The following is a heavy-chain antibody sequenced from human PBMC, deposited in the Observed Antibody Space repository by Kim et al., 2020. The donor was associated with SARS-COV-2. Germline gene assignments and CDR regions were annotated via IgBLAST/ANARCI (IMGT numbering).Heavy chain of an antibody. CDR2: IWYDGSNK. CDR1: GFTFSSYG. V-gene: IGHV3-33*01. Sequence: GGSLRLSCAASGFTFSSYGMHWVRQAPGKGLEWVAVIWYDGSNKYYADSVKGRFTISRDNSKNTLYLQMNSLRAEDTAVYYCARESSGWYISYYYYGMDVWGQGTTVTVSS. CDR3: ARESSGWYISYYYYGMDV. D-gene: IGHD6-19*01. J-gene: IGHJ6*02.